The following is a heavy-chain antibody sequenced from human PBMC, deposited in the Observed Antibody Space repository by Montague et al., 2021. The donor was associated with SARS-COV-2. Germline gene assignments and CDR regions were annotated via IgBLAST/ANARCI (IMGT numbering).Heavy chain of an antibody. D-gene: IGHD5-12*01. CDR2: IYYSGST. V-gene: IGHV4-39*07. Sequence: SETLSLTCTVSGGSISSSSYYWGWIRQPPGKGLEWIGSIYYSGSTYYXXXLKSRVTISVDTSKNQFSLKLSSVTAADTAVYYCARDLWVWLSVEGSFDFWGQGTLVTVSS. J-gene: IGHJ4*02. CDR3: ARDLWVWLSVEGSFDF. CDR1: GGSISSSSYY.